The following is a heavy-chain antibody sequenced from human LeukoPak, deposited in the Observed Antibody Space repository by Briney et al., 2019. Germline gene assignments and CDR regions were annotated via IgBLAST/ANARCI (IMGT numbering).Heavy chain of an antibody. CDR1: GHSISSGYY. CDR3: ARPGSGSYVDAFEI. CDR2: IYHSGST. J-gene: IGHJ3*02. V-gene: IGHV4-38-2*01. D-gene: IGHD1-26*01. Sequence: KPSETLSLTCAVSGHSISSGYYWGWIRQPPGRGLEWIGNIYHSGSTYYNPSLKSRVTISVDTSKNQFSLKVSSVTAADTAVYYCARPGSGSYVDAFEIWGQGTMVTVSS.